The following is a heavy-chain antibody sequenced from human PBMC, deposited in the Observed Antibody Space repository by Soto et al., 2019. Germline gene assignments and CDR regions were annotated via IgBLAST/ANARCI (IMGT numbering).Heavy chain of an antibody. V-gene: IGHV4-38-2*01. CDR1: GYSITSGYY. J-gene: IGHJ6*02. Sequence: PSETLSLTCGVSGYSITSGYYWGWIRQPPGKGLEGIGNIYHSGSTYYNPSLKSRVSISIDTSRNYFSLKLSSVTAADTAVYDFARYAYSYYSGMDVWGQGTTVTVPS. CDR3: ARYAYSYYSGMDV. D-gene: IGHD2-2*01. CDR2: IYHSGST.